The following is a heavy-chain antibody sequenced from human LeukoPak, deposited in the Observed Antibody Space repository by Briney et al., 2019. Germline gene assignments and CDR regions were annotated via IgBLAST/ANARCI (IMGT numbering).Heavy chain of an antibody. V-gene: IGHV4-34*01. Sequence: PSETLSLTCAVYGGSFSGYYWSWIRQPPGKGLEWIGEINHSGSTNYNPSLKSRVTISVDTSKNQFSLKLSSVTAADTAVYYCARGRVRMVRGVMGYWGQGTLVTVSS. CDR1: GGSFSGYY. CDR2: INHSGST. D-gene: IGHD3-10*01. CDR3: ARGRVRMVRGVMGY. J-gene: IGHJ4*02.